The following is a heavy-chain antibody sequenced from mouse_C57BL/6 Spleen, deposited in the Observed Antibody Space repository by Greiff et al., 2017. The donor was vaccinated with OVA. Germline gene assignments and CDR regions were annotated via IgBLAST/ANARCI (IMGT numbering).Heavy chain of an antibody. V-gene: IGHV1-7*01. J-gene: IGHJ2*01. CDR2: INPSSGYT. D-gene: IGHD1-1*01. CDR1: GYTFTSYW. CDR3: AREAVVAESDC. Sequence: QVQLQQPGAELAKPGASVKLSCKASGYTFTSYWMHWVKQRPGQGLEWIGYINPSSGYTKYNQKFKDKATLTADKSSSTAYMQLSSLTYEDSAVYYCAREAVVAESDCWGQGTTLTVSS.